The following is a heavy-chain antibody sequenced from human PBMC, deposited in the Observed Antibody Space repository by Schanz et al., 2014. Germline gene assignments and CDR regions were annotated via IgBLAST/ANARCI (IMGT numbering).Heavy chain of an antibody. Sequence: EVQLVESGGGWVQPGGSLRLSCAASGFNFSDYAMCWVRQAPGKGLEWVSSISGDHRNTFYADSVKGRFTISRDNSKNTLYLQMNSQRAEDAARYYCAKEAPYAFDLWGRGTLITVSS. V-gene: IGHV3-23*04. CDR1: GFNFSDYA. CDR3: AKEAPYAFDL. D-gene: IGHD4-17*01. J-gene: IGHJ2*01. CDR2: ISGDHRNT.